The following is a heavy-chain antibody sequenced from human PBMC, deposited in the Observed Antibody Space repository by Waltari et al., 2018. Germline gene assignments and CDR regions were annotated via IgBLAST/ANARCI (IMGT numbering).Heavy chain of an antibody. CDR1: GSTFNTHW. V-gene: IGHV3-74*01. CDR3: AAPGGNDLEYLQR. D-gene: IGHD2-15*01. J-gene: IGHJ1*01. CDR2: INREGSST. Sequence: EVQLVESGGGLVQPGGSLSLSCAASGSTFNTHWMHGVRQAPGKGLGWVSRINREGSSTSYADSVKGRFTISRDNAKNTLYLEMKSLRAEDTAVYYCAAPGGNDLEYLQRWGQGTLVTVSA.